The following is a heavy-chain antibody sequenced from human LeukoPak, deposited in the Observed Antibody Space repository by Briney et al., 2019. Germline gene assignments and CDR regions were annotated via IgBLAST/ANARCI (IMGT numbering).Heavy chain of an antibody. J-gene: IGHJ4*02. CDR1: GGTFSSYA. D-gene: IGHD6-19*01. CDR2: IIPILGIA. CDR3: ATSPFPGIAVAGTKWDEWGY. Sequence: SVKVSCKASGGTFSSYAISWVRQAPGQGLEWMGRIIPILGIANYAQKFQGRVTITADKSTSTAYMELSSLRSEDTAVYYCATSPFPGIAVAGTKWDEWGYWGQGTLVTVSS. V-gene: IGHV1-69*04.